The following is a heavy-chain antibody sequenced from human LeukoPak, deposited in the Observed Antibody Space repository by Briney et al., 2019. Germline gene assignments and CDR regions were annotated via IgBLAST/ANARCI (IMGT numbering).Heavy chain of an antibody. CDR3: ARGKVVVVPASYRKWFDP. CDR1: GGSFSGYY. Sequence: SETLSLTCAVYGGSFSGYYWSWIRQPPGKGLEWIGEINHSGSTNYNPSLKRRITISVDTSKNQFSLKLSSVTAADTAVYYCARGKVVVVPASYRKWFDPWGQGTLVTVSS. CDR2: INHSGST. J-gene: IGHJ5*02. V-gene: IGHV4-34*01. D-gene: IGHD2-2*01.